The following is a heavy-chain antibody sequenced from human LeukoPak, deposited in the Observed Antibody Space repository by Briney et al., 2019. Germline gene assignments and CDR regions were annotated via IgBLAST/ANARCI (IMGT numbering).Heavy chain of an antibody. D-gene: IGHD2-2*01. J-gene: IGHJ6*02. CDR2: ISYHGSSQ. CDR1: GFTITSYA. CDR3: ARAIHCSSTSCYPYYYYGMDV. V-gene: IGHV3-30-3*01. Sequence: TGGSLRLSCAASGFTITSYAMHWVRQAPGKGLEWVAVISYHGSSQYYADSVKGRFTISRDNAKNSLYLQMNSLRAEDTAVYYCARAIHCSSTSCYPYYYYGMDVWGQGTTVTVSS.